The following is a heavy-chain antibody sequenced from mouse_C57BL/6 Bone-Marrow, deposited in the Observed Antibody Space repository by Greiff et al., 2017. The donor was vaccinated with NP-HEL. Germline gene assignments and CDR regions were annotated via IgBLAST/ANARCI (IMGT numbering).Heavy chain of an antibody. D-gene: IGHD1-1*01. CDR2: ISYDGSN. CDR1: GYSITSGYY. J-gene: IGHJ3*01. V-gene: IGHV3-6*01. Sequence: EVQLVESGPGLVKPSQSLSLTCSVTGYSITSGYYWNWIRQFPGNKLEWMGYISYDGSNNYNPSLKNRISITRDTSKNQFFLKLNSVTTEDTATYYCARGLLRYLGTWFAYWGQGTLVTVSA. CDR3: ARGLLRYLGTWFAY.